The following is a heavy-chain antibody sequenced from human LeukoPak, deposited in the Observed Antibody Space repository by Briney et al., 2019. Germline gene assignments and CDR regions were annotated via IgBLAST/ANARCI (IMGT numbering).Heavy chain of an antibody. CDR3: AKERDWNYGGYFDY. V-gene: IGHV3-23*01. CDR2: ISGSGGST. CDR1: GLTFNSYA. D-gene: IGHD1-7*01. Sequence: GGSLRLSCAPSGLTFNSYAMSWVRQAPGKGLEWVSAISGSGGSTYYADSVKGRLTISRDNYKNTLYLQMNGLRAQDTAVYYCAKERDWNYGGYFDYWGQGTLVSVPS. J-gene: IGHJ4*02.